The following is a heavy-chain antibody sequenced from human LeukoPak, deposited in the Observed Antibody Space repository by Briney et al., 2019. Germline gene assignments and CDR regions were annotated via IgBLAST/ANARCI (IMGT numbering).Heavy chain of an antibody. Sequence: GGSLRLSCAASGFTFDDYTMHWVRQAPGKGLGWVSLISWDGGSTYYADSVKGRFTISRDNSKNSLYLQMNSLRTEDTAFYYCAKDIRVAAAGLDYWGQGTLVTVSS. D-gene: IGHD6-13*01. J-gene: IGHJ4*02. CDR3: AKDIRVAAAGLDY. CDR2: ISWDGGST. CDR1: GFTFDDYT. V-gene: IGHV3-43*01.